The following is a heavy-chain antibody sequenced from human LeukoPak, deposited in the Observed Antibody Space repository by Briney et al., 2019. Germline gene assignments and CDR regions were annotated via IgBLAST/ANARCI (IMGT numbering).Heavy chain of an antibody. V-gene: IGHV1-46*01. Sequence: ASVKVSCKASGYTFTSYYVHWVRQAPGQGLEWMGMINPSTSSTSYAQKFQGRVTMTRDTFTSTVYMELSSLRSEDTAVYYCARDQHYQLPFDYWGRGTLVTVSS. J-gene: IGHJ4*02. D-gene: IGHD2-2*01. CDR2: INPSTSST. CDR3: ARDQHYQLPFDY. CDR1: GYTFTSYY.